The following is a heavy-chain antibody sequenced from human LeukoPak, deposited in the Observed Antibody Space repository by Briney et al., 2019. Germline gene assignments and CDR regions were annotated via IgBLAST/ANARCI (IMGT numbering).Heavy chain of an antibody. CDR2: IRYDGSNK. V-gene: IGHV3-30*02. Sequence: QTGGSLRLSCAASRFTFSSYGMHWVRQAPGKGLEWVAFIRYDGSNKYYADSVKGRFTISRDNSKNTLYLQMNSLRAEDTAVYYCANFEYDSSGYLGGFDYWGQGTLVTVSS. CDR1: RFTFSSYG. J-gene: IGHJ4*02. D-gene: IGHD3-22*01. CDR3: ANFEYDSSGYLGGFDY.